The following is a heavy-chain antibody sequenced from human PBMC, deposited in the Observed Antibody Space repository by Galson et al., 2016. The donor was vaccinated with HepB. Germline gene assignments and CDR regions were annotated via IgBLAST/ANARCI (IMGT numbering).Heavy chain of an antibody. D-gene: IGHD4-11*01. Sequence: ETLSLTCTVPGGSISRSGHYWGWIRQSPGKGLEWIGNIYYTGSTYYNPSLQSRITMSVDPSNNQFSLTLSSVTAADTALYYCARTYGNYPNDAFDLWGQGTMVTVSS. V-gene: IGHV4-39*01. CDR1: GGSISRSGHY. CDR2: IYYTGST. J-gene: IGHJ3*01. CDR3: ARTYGNYPNDAFDL.